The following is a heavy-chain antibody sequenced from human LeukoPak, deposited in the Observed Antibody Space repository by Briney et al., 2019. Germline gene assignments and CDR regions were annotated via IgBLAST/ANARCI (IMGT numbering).Heavy chain of an antibody. J-gene: IGHJ4*02. V-gene: IGHV3-53*04. Sequence: GGTLRLSCAASGFTVSSNYMSWVRQAPGKGRELVSVIYSGGSTYYADSVKGRFTTSRHNSKNTLYLQMNSLRAQDTAVYYCARWAFYYFDYWGQGTLVTVSS. CDR1: GFTVSSNY. CDR3: ARWAFYYFDY. D-gene: IGHD3-3*01. CDR2: IYSGGST.